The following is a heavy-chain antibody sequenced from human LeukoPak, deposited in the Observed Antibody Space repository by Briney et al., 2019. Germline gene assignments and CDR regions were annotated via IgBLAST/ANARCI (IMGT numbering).Heavy chain of an antibody. Sequence: PGGSLRLSCAASGFTFSSYSMNWVRQAPGKGLEWVSSISSSSSYIYYADSVKGRFTISRDNAKNSLYLQINSLRAEDTAVYYCARLVVISGNYYFDYWGQGTLVTVSS. J-gene: IGHJ4*02. V-gene: IGHV3-21*01. CDR1: GFTFSSYS. D-gene: IGHD3-22*01. CDR3: ARLVVISGNYYFDY. CDR2: ISSSSSYI.